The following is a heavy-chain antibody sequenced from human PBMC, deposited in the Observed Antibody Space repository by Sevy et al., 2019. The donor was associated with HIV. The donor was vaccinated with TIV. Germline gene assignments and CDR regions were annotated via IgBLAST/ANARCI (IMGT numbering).Heavy chain of an antibody. CDR1: GFTFSGYA. CDR2: ISGSGGST. Sequence: GGSLRLSCAASGFTFSGYAMSWVRQAPGKGLEWVSAISGSGGSTYYADSVKGRFTISRDNSKNTLYLQMNSLRAEDTAVYYCAKPIRITMIVVGAFDIWGQGTMVTVSS. CDR3: AKPIRITMIVVGAFDI. V-gene: IGHV3-23*01. D-gene: IGHD3-22*01. J-gene: IGHJ3*02.